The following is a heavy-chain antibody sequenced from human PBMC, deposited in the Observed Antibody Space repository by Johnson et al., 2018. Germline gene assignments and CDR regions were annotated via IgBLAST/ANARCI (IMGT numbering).Heavy chain of an antibody. D-gene: IGHD3-10*01. J-gene: IGHJ6*03. CDR3: ARDTLWSTYYYYMDV. CDR2: IYSGGAT. Sequence: VQLVQSGGGLIQPGGSLRLSCAASGFTVSTIYMSWVRQAPGKGLEWVSVIYSGGATYYADSVKGRFTLSRDESKNTLYLQMNSLRVEDTAVYFCARDTLWSTYYYYMDVWGKGTTVTVS. CDR1: GFTVSTIY. V-gene: IGHV3-53*01.